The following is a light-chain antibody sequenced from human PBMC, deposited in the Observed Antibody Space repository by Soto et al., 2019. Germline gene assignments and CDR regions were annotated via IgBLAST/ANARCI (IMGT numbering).Light chain of an antibody. CDR3: SSYTSSADV. CDR2: DVS. Sequence: QSALTQPASVSGSPGQSITISCTGTSSDVGGYNYVSWYQQHPGKAPKLMIYDVSNRPSGVSNRFSGSKSGNTASLTISGLQAEDYAYYYCSSYTSSADVFGTGTKLTVL. CDR1: SSDVGGYNY. J-gene: IGLJ1*01. V-gene: IGLV2-14*01.